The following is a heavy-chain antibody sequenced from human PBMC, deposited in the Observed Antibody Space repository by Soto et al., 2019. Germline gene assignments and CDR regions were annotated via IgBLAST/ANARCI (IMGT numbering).Heavy chain of an antibody. D-gene: IGHD5-18*01. V-gene: IGHV3-30-3*01. J-gene: IGHJ4*02. CDR1: LFSFGRCA. CDR3: ARDWGYSYGLLGY. CDR2: ISSDGSNK. Sequence: GWSLSLPFAASLFSFGRCAMQSPCQAQGKTLSCVADISSDGSNKYYADSVKGRFTISRDNSKNTLYLQLNSRRAADRAVYSCARDWGYSYGLLGYWGQGPLVTVSS.